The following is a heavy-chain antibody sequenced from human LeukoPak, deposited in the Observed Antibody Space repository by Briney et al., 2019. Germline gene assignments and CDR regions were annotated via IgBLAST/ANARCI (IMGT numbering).Heavy chain of an antibody. Sequence: ASVKVSCKASGHTFTSYDINWVRQATGQGLEWMGWMNPNSGNTAYAQKFQGRVTMTRDTSISTAYMELSRLRSDDTAVYYCARAADYGDYVLPYFDYWGQGTLVTVSS. CDR3: ARAADYGDYVLPYFDY. J-gene: IGHJ4*02. CDR2: MNPNSGNT. D-gene: IGHD4-17*01. CDR1: GHTFTSYD. V-gene: IGHV1-8*02.